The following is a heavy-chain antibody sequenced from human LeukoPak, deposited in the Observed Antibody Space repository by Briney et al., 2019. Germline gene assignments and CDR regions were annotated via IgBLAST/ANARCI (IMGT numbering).Heavy chain of an antibody. D-gene: IGHD3-3*01. CDR2: IYPGDSDT. J-gene: IGHJ6*03. CDR3: ARHLDFWSGYYQSPRYMDV. CDR1: GYSFTNYW. Sequence: GESLKISCKGSGYSFTNYWIGWVRQMPGKGLEWMGIIYPGDSDTRYSPSFQGQVTISADKSISTAYLQWSSLKASDTAMYYCARHLDFWSGYYQSPRYMDVWGKGTTVTVSS. V-gene: IGHV5-51*01.